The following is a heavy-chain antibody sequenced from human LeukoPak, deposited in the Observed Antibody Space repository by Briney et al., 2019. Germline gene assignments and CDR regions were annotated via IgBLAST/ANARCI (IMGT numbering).Heavy chain of an antibody. CDR1: GFTVSSNY. V-gene: IGHV3-53*01. CDR2: IYSGGNT. CDR3: ARTFPSDY. J-gene: IGHJ4*02. Sequence: GGSLRLSCAASGFTVSSNYMSWVRQAPGKGLEWVSIIYSGGNTDYTDSVKGRFTISRDSSKNTLYLQMNSLRAEDTAVYYCARTFPSDYWGQGTLVTVSS.